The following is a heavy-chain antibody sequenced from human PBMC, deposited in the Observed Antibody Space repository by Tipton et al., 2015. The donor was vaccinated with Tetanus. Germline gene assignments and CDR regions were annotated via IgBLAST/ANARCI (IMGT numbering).Heavy chain of an antibody. CDR1: GFTFSSYG. CDR3: AKGSWLSSPNWFDP. J-gene: IGHJ5*02. Sequence: SLRLSCTASGFTFSSYGMSWVRQARGKGLEWVSGISGNGVNTYYADSVKGRFTISRDNSKNTLYLQMNSLRPEDTAVYYCAKGSWLSSPNWFDPWGQGTLVTVSS. CDR2: ISGNGVNT. V-gene: IGHV3-23*01. D-gene: IGHD5-12*01.